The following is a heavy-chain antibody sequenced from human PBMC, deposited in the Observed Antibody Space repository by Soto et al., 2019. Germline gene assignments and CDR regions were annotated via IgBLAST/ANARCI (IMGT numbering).Heavy chain of an antibody. CDR3: ARDPRSVVVVAATPIGIWFDP. J-gene: IGHJ5*02. V-gene: IGHV1-18*01. CDR2: ISAYNSNT. CDR1: GYTFTSYG. D-gene: IGHD2-15*01. Sequence: ASVKVSCKASGYTFTSYGISWVRQAPGQRLEWMGWISAYNSNTNYAQKLQGRVTMTTDTSTSTAYMELRSLRSDDTAVYYCARDPRSVVVVAATPIGIWFDPWGQGTLVTVSS.